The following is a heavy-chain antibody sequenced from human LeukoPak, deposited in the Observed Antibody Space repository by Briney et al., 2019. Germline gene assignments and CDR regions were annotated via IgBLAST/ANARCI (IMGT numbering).Heavy chain of an antibody. V-gene: IGHV3-11*04. D-gene: IGHD3-3*01. CDR1: GFTFNNYY. J-gene: IGHJ5*02. Sequence: GGSLRLSCAASGFTFNNYYMSWIRRAPGKGLEWISYISISGYSTYYAGSVKGRFTISRDNAKNSLYLQMNNLRPEDTAFYYCARRYDFWSGYYGWFDPWGQGTLVTVS. CDR3: ARRYDFWSGYYGWFDP. CDR2: ISISGYST.